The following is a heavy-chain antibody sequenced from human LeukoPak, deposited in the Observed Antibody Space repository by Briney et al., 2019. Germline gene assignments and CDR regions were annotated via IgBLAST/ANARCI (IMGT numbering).Heavy chain of an antibody. CDR1: GFTFSSYE. V-gene: IGHV3-48*03. Sequence: GRSLRLSCAASGFTFSSYEMNGVRQAPGKGLEWLSYISRSGNAIYYADSMKGRFTISRDNAKNSLYLQMNSLRVEDTAVYYCATATSLDYGDYFFHHWGQGTLVTVSS. D-gene: IGHD4-17*01. CDR2: ISRSGNAI. J-gene: IGHJ1*01. CDR3: ATATSLDYGDYFFHH.